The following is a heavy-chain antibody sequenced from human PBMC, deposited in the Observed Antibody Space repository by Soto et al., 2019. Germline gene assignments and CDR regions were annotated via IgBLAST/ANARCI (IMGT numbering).Heavy chain of an antibody. CDR3: ARVGGGLASLGYYGMDV. CDR2: INPNSGGT. CDR1: GYTFIGYY. D-gene: IGHD3-10*01. J-gene: IGHJ6*02. Sequence: ASVKVSCKASGYTFIGYYIYWVRQAPGQGLEWMGWINPNSGGTNYAQRLQGWVTMTRDRSISTAYMELSRLKSDDTAVYYCARVGGGLASLGYYGMDVWGQGTTVTVSS. V-gene: IGHV1-2*04.